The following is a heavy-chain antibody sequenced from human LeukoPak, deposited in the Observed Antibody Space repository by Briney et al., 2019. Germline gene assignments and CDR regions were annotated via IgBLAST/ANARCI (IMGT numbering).Heavy chain of an antibody. Sequence: GGSPRLSCAASRFTFSTYGMSWVRQAPGKGLEWVSTISDNGGRTYYADSVKGRFTISRDNSKNTLYLQMNSLRAEDTAVYYCARTLVNGYCSGGSCHSYLDYWGQGTLVTVSS. D-gene: IGHD2-15*01. V-gene: IGHV3-23*01. CDR1: RFTFSTYG. CDR2: ISDNGGRT. J-gene: IGHJ4*02. CDR3: ARTLVNGYCSGGSCHSYLDY.